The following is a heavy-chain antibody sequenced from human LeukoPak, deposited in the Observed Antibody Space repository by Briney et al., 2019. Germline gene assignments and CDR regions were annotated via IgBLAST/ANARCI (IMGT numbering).Heavy chain of an antibody. J-gene: IGHJ4*02. CDR3: ASTVVTPRLFPGEY. V-gene: IGHV1-18*01. CDR1: GYTFTSYA. CDR2: ITANNGNP. Sequence: GASVKCSCKASGYTFTSYATSWVRQAPGQGLEWIGWITANNGNPKYAQKLQGRVTITTDTSTSTAHMELRSLRSNDTAAYYCASTVVTPRLFPGEYWGKGTLVTVS. D-gene: IGHD4-23*01.